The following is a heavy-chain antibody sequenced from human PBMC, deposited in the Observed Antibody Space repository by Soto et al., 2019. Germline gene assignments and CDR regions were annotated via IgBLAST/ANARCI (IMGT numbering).Heavy chain of an antibody. CDR3: ARVGAYCTGVSCFDY. CDR2: ISAYNGNA. Sequence: QVQLVQSGAEVKKPGASVMVSCKASGYTFTSYGVSWVRQAPGQGLEWMGWISAYNGNADYAQKHRGRVTIPTDTSTSTAHMELRSLSSDDTAVYYCARVGAYCTGVSCFDYWGQGTLLTVSS. V-gene: IGHV1-18*01. J-gene: IGHJ4*02. D-gene: IGHD2-15*01. CDR1: GYTFTSYG.